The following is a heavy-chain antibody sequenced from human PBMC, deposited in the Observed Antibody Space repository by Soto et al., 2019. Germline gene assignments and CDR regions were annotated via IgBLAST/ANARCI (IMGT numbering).Heavy chain of an antibody. V-gene: IGHV1-18*01. J-gene: IGHJ4*02. D-gene: IGHD2-15*01. CDR1: GYTFNTYG. CDR3: ASDLGYCSAGSGYPELFHY. Sequence: ASVKVSCKASGYTFNTYGISWVRQAPGQGLEWMGWISAYNGNTNYAQKLQGRVTMTTDTSTSTAYLELRSLRSDDTAVYYCASDLGYCSAGSGYPELFHYWGQGTLVTVSS. CDR2: ISAYNGNT.